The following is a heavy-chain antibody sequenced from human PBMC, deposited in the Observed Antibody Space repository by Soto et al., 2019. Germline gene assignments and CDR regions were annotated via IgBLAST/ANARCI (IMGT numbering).Heavy chain of an antibody. D-gene: IGHD1-20*01. J-gene: IGHJ4*02. CDR3: ATSQKGYNWNYFDH. Sequence: SETLSLTCAVPGASISGSYYYWAWLRQSPGKGPEWIGSVFYTGFTSYNPSLESRVSVSVDTSKSQFSLKLSAVTAADTAVYYCATSQKGYNWNYFDHWGQGALVTVSS. V-gene: IGHV4-39*01. CDR1: GASISGSYYY. CDR2: VFYTGFT.